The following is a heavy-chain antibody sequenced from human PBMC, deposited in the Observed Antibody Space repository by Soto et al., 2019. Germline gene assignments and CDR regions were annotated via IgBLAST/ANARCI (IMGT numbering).Heavy chain of an antibody. J-gene: IGHJ6*02. D-gene: IGHD2-15*01. CDR3: AKEASAVVAAVYGMDV. CDR1: GFTFSNYA. CDR2: ISSNGGST. V-gene: IGHV3-64*02. Sequence: PGGSLRLSCAASGFTFSNYAMHWVRQAPGKGLEFVSAISSNGGSTYYADSVKGRFTISRDNSKNMLYLQMNSLRAEDTAVYYCAKEASAVVAAVYGMDVWGQGTMVTVSS.